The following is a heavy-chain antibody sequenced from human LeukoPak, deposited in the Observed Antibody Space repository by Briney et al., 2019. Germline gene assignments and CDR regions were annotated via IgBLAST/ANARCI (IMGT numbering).Heavy chain of an antibody. D-gene: IGHD3-10*01. CDR1: GGSISSYY. Sequence: SETLSLTCTVSGGSISSYYWSWIRQPPGKGLEWIGYIYYSGSTNYNPSLKSRVTISVDTSKNQFSLELSSVTAADTAVYYCARGRFGELLYRFYYYYGMDVWGQGTTVTVSS. CDR2: IYYSGST. V-gene: IGHV4-59*01. J-gene: IGHJ6*02. CDR3: ARGRFGELLYRFYYYYGMDV.